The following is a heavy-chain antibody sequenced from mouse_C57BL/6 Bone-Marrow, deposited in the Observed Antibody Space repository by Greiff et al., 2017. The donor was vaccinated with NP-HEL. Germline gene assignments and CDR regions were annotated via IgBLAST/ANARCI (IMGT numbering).Heavy chain of an antibody. CDR3: ARHEDGGLRRSY. Sequence: LVKPGASVKLSCKASGYTFTEYTIHWVKQRSGQGLEWIGWFYPGSGSIKYNEKFKDKATLTADKSSSTVYMELSRLTSEDSAVYVCARHEDGGLRRSYWGQGTTLTVSS. D-gene: IGHD2-4*01. CDR2: FYPGSGSI. J-gene: IGHJ2*01. V-gene: IGHV1-62-2*01. CDR1: GYTFTEYT.